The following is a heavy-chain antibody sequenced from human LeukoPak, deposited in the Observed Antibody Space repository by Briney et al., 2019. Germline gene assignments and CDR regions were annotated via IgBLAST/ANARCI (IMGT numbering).Heavy chain of an antibody. D-gene: IGHD3-3*01. J-gene: IGHJ5*02. CDR2: IYHSGST. Sequence: SETLSLTCTVSGGSISSGGYYRSWIRQPPGKGLEWIGYIYHSGSTYYNPSLKSRVTISVDRSKNQFSLKLSSVTAADTAVYYCARDRADYDFWSGIEWFDPWGQGTLVTVSS. V-gene: IGHV4-30-2*01. CDR3: ARDRADYDFWSGIEWFDP. CDR1: GGSISSGGYY.